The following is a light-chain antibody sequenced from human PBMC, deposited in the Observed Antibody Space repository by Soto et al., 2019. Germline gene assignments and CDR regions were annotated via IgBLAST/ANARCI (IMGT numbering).Light chain of an antibody. CDR2: GAS. Sequence: EIVMTQSPATLSVSPGERATLSCRASQSVSSSLAWYQQKPGQAPRLLIYGASTRATGIPARFSGSGSGTEFTLTISSLQSEDFAVYYCQQYNNWAWTFGQGTKVDIK. CDR1: QSVSSS. J-gene: IGKJ1*01. V-gene: IGKV3-15*01. CDR3: QQYNNWAWT.